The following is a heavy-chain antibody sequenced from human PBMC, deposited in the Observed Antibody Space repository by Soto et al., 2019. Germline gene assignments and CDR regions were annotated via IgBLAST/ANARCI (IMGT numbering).Heavy chain of an antibody. D-gene: IGHD1-7*01. CDR1: GYIFTNYG. J-gene: IGHJ4*02. CDR2: INVNGGNT. V-gene: IGHV1-18*01. CDR3: ARDWNYIFDY. Sequence: QVQLVQSGAEVKKPGASVKVSCKTSGYIFTNYGISWVRQAPGQGLEWMGWINVNGGNTNYAQNLQGRVILTTDTSTSTAYMELWSLTSDDTAVYYCARDWNYIFDYWGKGSLVTVSS.